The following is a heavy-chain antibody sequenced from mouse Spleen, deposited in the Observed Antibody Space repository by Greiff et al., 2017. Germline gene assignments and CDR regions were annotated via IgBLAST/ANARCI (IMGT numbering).Heavy chain of an antibody. D-gene: IGHD2-1*01. CDR3: ARGDYGNSFDY. CDR2: INPSTGYT. Sequence: VQLQQSGAELAKPGASVKMSCKASGYTFTNYWMHWVKQRPGQGLEWIGYINPSTGYTEYNQKFKDKATLTADKSSSTAYMQLSSLTSEDSAVYYCARGDYGNSFDYWGQGTTLTVSS. CDR1: GYTFTNYW. V-gene: IGHV1-7*01. J-gene: IGHJ2*01.